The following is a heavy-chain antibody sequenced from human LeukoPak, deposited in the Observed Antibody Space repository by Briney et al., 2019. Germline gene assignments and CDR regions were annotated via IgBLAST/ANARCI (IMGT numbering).Heavy chain of an antibody. Sequence: GGSLRLFCGASGFTFRSYSMNWVRQAPGKGLEWVSAIHPSSTYIYYADSVKGRFTISRDNAENSLYLQMNSLRVEDTAVYYCARAPTVLVGYCSSSSCQADYWGQGTLVTVSS. V-gene: IGHV3-21*01. CDR2: IHPSSTYI. D-gene: IGHD2-2*01. J-gene: IGHJ4*02. CDR1: GFTFRSYS. CDR3: ARAPTVLVGYCSSSSCQADY.